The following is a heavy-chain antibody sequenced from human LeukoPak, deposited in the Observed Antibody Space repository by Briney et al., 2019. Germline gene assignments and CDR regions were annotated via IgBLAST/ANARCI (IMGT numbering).Heavy chain of an antibody. CDR1: GFTFSSYG. D-gene: IGHD1-26*01. J-gene: IGHJ6*03. V-gene: IGHV3-23*01. CDR3: AKGYGWEASYYYYYMDV. CDR2: ISGSGSGT. Sequence: GGTLRLSCAASGFTFSSYGMSWVRQAPGKGLEWVSGISGSGSGTYYADSVKGRFTISRDNSKNTLHLQMNSLRTEDTAVYYCAKGYGWEASYYYYYMDVWGKGTTVTISS.